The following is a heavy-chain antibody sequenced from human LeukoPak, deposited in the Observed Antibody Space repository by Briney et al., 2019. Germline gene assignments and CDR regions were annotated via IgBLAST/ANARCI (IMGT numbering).Heavy chain of an antibody. CDR2: IIPIFGTA. CDR1: GYTFTSYD. D-gene: IGHD6-19*01. J-gene: IGHJ1*01. CDR3: ASSSDSSGIAEYFQH. V-gene: IGHV1-69*13. Sequence: SVKVSCKASGYTFTSYDINWVRQAPGQGLEWMGGIIPIFGTANYAQKFQGRVTITADESTSTAYMELSNLRSEDTAVYYCASSSDSSGIAEYFQHWGQGTLVTVSS.